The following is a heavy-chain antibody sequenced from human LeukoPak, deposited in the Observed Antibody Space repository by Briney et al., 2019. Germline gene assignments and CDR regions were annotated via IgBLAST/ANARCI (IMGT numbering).Heavy chain of an antibody. CDR3: ARDISRSFDY. V-gene: IGHV3-7*01. J-gene: IGHJ4*02. CDR1: GITLSSSW. CDR2: IKPDGSEQ. Sequence: GESLRLSCVGSGITLSSSWLNWFRQPPGKELEWMADIKPDGSEQYNVDSVKGRFAISRDNAQNSLYLQLNSLRADDTAVYYCARDISRSFDYWSQGTLVTVSS.